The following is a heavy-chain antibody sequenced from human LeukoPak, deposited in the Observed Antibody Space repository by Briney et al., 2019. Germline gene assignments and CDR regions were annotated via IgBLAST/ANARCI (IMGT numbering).Heavy chain of an antibody. Sequence: ASVKVSCKASGYTFTSYGISWVRQAPGQGLEWMGGIIPIFGTANYAQKFQGRVTITTDESTSTAYMELSSLRSEDTAVYYCASGYSNDAFDIWGQGTMVTVSS. J-gene: IGHJ3*02. CDR3: ASGYSNDAFDI. CDR2: IIPIFGTA. D-gene: IGHD5-12*01. V-gene: IGHV1-69*05. CDR1: GYTFTSYG.